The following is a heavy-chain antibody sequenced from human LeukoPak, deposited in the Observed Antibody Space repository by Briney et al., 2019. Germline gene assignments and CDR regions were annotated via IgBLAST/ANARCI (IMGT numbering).Heavy chain of an antibody. J-gene: IGHJ4*02. CDR2: IRYDGSNK. Sequence: PGGSLRLSCAASGFTFSSYGMHWVRQAPGKGLEWVAFIRYDGSNKYYADPVKGRFTISRDSSKNTLYLQMNSLRAEDTAVYYCAKSAEGYYYGTLDYWGQGTLVTVSS. D-gene: IGHD3-10*01. CDR3: AKSAEGYYYGTLDY. CDR1: GFTFSSYG. V-gene: IGHV3-30*02.